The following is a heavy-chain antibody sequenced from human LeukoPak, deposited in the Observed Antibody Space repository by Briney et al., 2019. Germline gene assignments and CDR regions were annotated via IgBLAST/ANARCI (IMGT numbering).Heavy chain of an antibody. Sequence: GGSLRLSCAASGFTFSKYWMLWARHAPGKGLESVSRINTDGTVTTYADSVKGRFTVSRDNADNTMFLQMNSVRDEDTAVYYCATKQWLAPPPDSWGQGTPVSVSS. CDR1: GFTFSKYW. CDR2: INTDGTVT. D-gene: IGHD6-19*01. CDR3: ATKQWLAPPPDS. V-gene: IGHV3-74*01. J-gene: IGHJ4*02.